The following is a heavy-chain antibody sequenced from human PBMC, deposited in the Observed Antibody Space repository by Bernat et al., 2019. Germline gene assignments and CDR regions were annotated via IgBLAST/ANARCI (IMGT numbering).Heavy chain of an antibody. CDR1: GFAFSGAW. D-gene: IGHD2-15*01. J-gene: IGHJ6*02. CDR3: TSLNSFYYYGMDV. Sequence: EVQLVESGGGLVKPGGSLRLSCAASGFAFSGAWLSWVRQAPGKGLEWVGRIKTKTDGGTTDYAAPVKGRFSISRDDIKTTLYLQMNSLKTEDTAVYYCTSLNSFYYYGMDVWGQGTTVTVSS. CDR2: IKTKTDGGTT. V-gene: IGHV3-15*01.